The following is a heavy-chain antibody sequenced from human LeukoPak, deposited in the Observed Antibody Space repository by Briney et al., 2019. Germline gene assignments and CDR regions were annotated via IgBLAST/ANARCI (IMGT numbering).Heavy chain of an antibody. CDR3: ARVNYYDSSGSGPLGY. D-gene: IGHD3-22*01. J-gene: IGHJ4*02. CDR1: GFTFSSYS. V-gene: IGHV3-48*02. Sequence: PGGSLRLSCAASGFTFSSYSMNWVRQAPGKGLEWASYISISSSTIYYADSVKGRFTISRDNAKDSLYLQMNSLRDEDTAGYYCARVNYYDSSGSGPLGYWGKGTLVTVSS. CDR2: ISISSSTI.